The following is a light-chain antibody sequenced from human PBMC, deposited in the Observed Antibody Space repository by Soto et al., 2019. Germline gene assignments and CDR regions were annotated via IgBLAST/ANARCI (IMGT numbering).Light chain of an antibody. J-gene: IGKJ1*01. CDR1: QGINNY. CDR3: QQSYSTPCA. V-gene: IGKV1-39*01. CDR2: DVS. Sequence: DIQMTQSPSSLSASVGDRVTITCQTSQGINNYLNWYQQKPGQAPKLLIYDVSHLQTGVPSRFTGSASGTDFTLTISSLQPEDFATYYCQQSYSTPCAFGQGTKVDIK.